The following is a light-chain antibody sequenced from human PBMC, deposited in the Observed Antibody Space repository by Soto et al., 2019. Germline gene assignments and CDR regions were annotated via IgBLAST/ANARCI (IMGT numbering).Light chain of an antibody. CDR3: QQYGSSTMYT. J-gene: IGKJ2*01. Sequence: EIVLTQSPGTLSLSPGERATLSCRARQSVSSSYLAWYQQKPGQAPRLLIYGASSRATGIPDTFSGSGSGTDFTLTISRLEPEDFAVYYCQQYGSSTMYTFGQGTKLEIK. CDR1: QSVSSSY. CDR2: GAS. V-gene: IGKV3-20*01.